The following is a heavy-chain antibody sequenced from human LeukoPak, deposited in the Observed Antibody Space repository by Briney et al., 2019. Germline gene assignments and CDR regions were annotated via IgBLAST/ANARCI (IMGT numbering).Heavy chain of an antibody. CDR2: VYCGST. D-gene: IGHD3-10*01. Sequence: SETLSLTCTVSGGSISSYYWSWIRQSPGKGLEWIGSVYCGSTFYNPSLSRRVTVSVDTSKNQFSLRLSSVTAADTAVYYCARRTGGPGSYWPPDIWGQGTMVTVSS. V-gene: IGHV4-59*05. CDR3: ARRTGGPGSYWPPDI. J-gene: IGHJ3*02. CDR1: GGSISSYY.